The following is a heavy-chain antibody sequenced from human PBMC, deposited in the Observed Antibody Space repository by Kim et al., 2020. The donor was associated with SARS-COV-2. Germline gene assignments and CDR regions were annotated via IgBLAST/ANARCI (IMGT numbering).Heavy chain of an antibody. CDR1: GFTFSSYG. CDR3: AKDCHGYDYNGMDV. CDR2: ISYDGSNK. Sequence: GGSLRLSCAASGFTFSSYGMHWVRQAPGKGLEWVAVISYDGSNKYYADSVKGRFTISRDNSKNTLYLQMNSLRAEDTAVYYCAKDCHGYDYNGMDVWGQGTTVTVSS. J-gene: IGHJ6*02. V-gene: IGHV3-30*18.